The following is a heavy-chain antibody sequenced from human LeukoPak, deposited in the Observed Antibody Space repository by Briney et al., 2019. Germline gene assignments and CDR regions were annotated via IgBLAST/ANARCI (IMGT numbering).Heavy chain of an antibody. V-gene: IGHV3-33*06. D-gene: IGHD3-16*02. Sequence: PGGSLRLSCAASGFSFNRRGMHWVRQAPGKGLEWVAIIWPDGNEKYYADSVKGRFTISRDNSKNTLYLQMSSLRAEDTAVYYCAKDLWLGLGDLSYYYMDVWGKGTTVTVSS. CDR2: IWPDGNEK. J-gene: IGHJ6*03. CDR1: GFSFNRRG. CDR3: AKDLWLGLGDLSYYYMDV.